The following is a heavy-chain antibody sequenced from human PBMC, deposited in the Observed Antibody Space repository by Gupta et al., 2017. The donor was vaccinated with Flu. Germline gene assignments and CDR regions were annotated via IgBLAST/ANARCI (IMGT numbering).Heavy chain of an antibody. CDR2: IYYSGST. J-gene: IGHJ4*02. D-gene: IGHD5-18*01. Sequence: HLQLQESGPGLVKPSETLSLTCSVSGGSIDNRNKYWGWIRQPPGKGLEWIGSIYYSGSTYYNPSLKSRVTISLDTSKNQFSLKLNSVTAADTAVYYCASRGYTYASYYFDYWGQGTLVTVSS. CDR1: GGSIDNRNKY. V-gene: IGHV4-39*01. CDR3: ASRGYTYASYYFDY.